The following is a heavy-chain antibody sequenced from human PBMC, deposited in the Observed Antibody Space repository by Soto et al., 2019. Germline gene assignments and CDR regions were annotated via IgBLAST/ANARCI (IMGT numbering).Heavy chain of an antibody. V-gene: IGHV5-51*01. CDR1: GYSFTSYW. Sequence: GESLKISCKGSGYSFTSYWIGWVRQMPGKGLEWMGIIYPGDSDTRYSPSFQGQVTISADKSISTAYLQWSSLKASDTAMYYCARRVEAAAGTYWFDPWGQGTLVTSPQ. D-gene: IGHD6-13*01. CDR2: IYPGDSDT. CDR3: ARRVEAAAGTYWFDP. J-gene: IGHJ5*02.